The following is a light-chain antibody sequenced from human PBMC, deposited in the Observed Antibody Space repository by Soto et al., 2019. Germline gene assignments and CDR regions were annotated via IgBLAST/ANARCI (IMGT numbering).Light chain of an antibody. Sequence: QSALTQPASVSGSPGQSITISCTETSSDVGSYNYVSWHQQHPGQAPKLMIYEVTNRASGVPDRFSASKSGNTASLTISGLQAGDEADYYCSSYRSSSTYVFGTGTKVTVL. V-gene: IGLV2-14*01. CDR1: SSDVGSYNY. CDR3: SSYRSSSTYV. J-gene: IGLJ1*01. CDR2: EVT.